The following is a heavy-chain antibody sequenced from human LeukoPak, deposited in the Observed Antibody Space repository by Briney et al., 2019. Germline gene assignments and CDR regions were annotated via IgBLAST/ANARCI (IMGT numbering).Heavy chain of an antibody. Sequence: GGSLRLSCAASGFTFSSYWMSWVRQAPGKGLDWVANIKQDGSEKYYVDSVKGRFTISRDNAKNSQYLQMNSLRAEDTAVYYCAGQSGYGVGIYYYYYYYMDVWGKGTTVTVSS. CDR3: AGQSGYGVGIYYYYYYYMDV. D-gene: IGHD3-3*01. CDR1: GFTFSSYW. V-gene: IGHV3-7*01. J-gene: IGHJ6*03. CDR2: IKQDGSEK.